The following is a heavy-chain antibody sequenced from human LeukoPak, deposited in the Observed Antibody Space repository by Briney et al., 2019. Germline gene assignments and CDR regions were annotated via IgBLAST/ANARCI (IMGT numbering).Heavy chain of an antibody. CDR3: ARVHHYFDIAFDY. Sequence: ASVKVSCKASGYTYASYGISWVRQAPGQGLEWMGWISAYTGNTNYAQKLQGRVTMTTDTSTSTAYMELRSLRSEDTAVYYCARVHHYFDIAFDYWGQGTLVTVSS. CDR2: ISAYTGNT. V-gene: IGHV1-18*01. D-gene: IGHD3-22*01. J-gene: IGHJ4*02. CDR1: GYTYASYG.